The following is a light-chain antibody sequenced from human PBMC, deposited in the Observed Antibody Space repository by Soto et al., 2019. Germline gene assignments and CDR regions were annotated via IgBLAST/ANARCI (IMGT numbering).Light chain of an antibody. J-gene: IGKJ4*01. V-gene: IGKV1-39*01. CDR1: QDISNY. Sequence: IQMTQSPSSLSASVGDRVPITCQASQDISNYLNWYQQKPGKAPKLLIYATSSMQSGVPSRFSGSGYGTDFTLTISSLQPEDFATYYCQQSYSSPPGLTFGGGTKV. CDR3: QQSYSSPPGLT. CDR2: ATS.